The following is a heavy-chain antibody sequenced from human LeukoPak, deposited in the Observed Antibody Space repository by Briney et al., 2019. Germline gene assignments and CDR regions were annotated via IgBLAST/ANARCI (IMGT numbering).Heavy chain of an antibody. J-gene: IGHJ4*02. V-gene: IGHV1-46*01. CDR2: INPSGGSI. CDR3: ARERDRYTYGLDY. Sequence: ASVKVSCKASGYTFTNYHIHWVRQAPGQGLEWMGIINPSGGSITHAQKFQGRVTMTTDPSTSTVYMELSSLRSEDTAVYYCARERDRYTYGLDYWGQGTLVTVAS. D-gene: IGHD3-16*02. CDR1: GYTFTNYH.